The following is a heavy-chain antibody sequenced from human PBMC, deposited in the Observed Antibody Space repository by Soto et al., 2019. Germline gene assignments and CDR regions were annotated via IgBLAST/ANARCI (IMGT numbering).Heavy chain of an antibody. D-gene: IGHD4-17*01. V-gene: IGHV3-30*03. CDR1: GFTFSSYG. CDR2: ISYDGSNK. CDR3: ASFRNDYGDYVWADNEETNDY. Sequence: GGSLRLSCAASGFTFSSYGMHWVRQAPGKGLEWVAVISYDGSNKYYADSVKGRFTISRDNSKNTLYLQMNSLRAEDRAVYYCASFRNDYGDYVWADNEETNDYWGQGTLVTVS. J-gene: IGHJ4*02.